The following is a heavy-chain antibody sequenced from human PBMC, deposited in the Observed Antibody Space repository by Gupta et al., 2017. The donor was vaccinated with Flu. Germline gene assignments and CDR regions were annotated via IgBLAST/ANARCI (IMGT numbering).Heavy chain of an antibody. D-gene: IGHD2-15*01. CDR1: GYTFTGYY. CDR2: INPNSGGT. CDR3: ARDHDYSISYYYYGMDV. V-gene: IGHV1-2*02. Sequence: QVQLVQSGAEVKKPGASVKVSCKASGYTFTGYYMHWVRQAPGQGLEWMGWINPNSGGTNYAQKFQGRVTMTRDTSISTAYMELSRLRSDDTAVYYCARDHDYSISYYYYGMDVWGQGTTVTVSS. J-gene: IGHJ6*02.